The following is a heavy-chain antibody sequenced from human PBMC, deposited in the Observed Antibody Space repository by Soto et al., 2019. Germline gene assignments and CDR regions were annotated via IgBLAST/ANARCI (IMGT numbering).Heavy chain of an antibody. Sequence: QITLKESGPTLVKPTQTLTLTCTFSGFSLSTSGVGVGWIRQPPGKALEWLAHIYWDDDKRYSPSLRSRLTIAKDTSKTQVVLTMTTMDPVDTATYYCAHSRGRGHSAVSVSWGQGTLVTVSS. CDR2: IYWDDDK. D-gene: IGHD2-21*02. V-gene: IGHV2-5*02. CDR1: GFSLSTSGVG. CDR3: AHSRGRGHSAVSVS. J-gene: IGHJ5*02.